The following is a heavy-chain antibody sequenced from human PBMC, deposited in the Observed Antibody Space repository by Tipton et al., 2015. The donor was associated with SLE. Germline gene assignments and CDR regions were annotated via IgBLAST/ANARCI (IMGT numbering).Heavy chain of an antibody. Sequence: LRLSCAVSGYSISSGYYWGWIRQPPGKGLEWIGTISYSESTYHSPSLKSRVTISVDTSKNQFSLKLSSVTAADTAVYYCAREVRVVVGATYPDYWDQGTLVTVSS. CDR2: ISYSEST. V-gene: IGHV4-38-2*01. D-gene: IGHD1-26*01. CDR3: AREVRVVVGATYPDY. CDR1: GYSISSGYY. J-gene: IGHJ4*02.